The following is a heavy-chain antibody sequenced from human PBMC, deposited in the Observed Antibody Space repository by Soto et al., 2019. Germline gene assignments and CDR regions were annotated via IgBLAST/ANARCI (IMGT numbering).Heavy chain of an antibody. CDR3: AKDQGSGTGTTRENYYYYGMDV. Sequence: QVQLVESGGGVVQPGRSLRLSCAASGFTFSSYGMHWVRQAPGKGLEWVAVISYDGSNKYYADSVKGRFTNSRDNSKNTLYLQMNSLRAEDTAVYYCAKDQGSGTGTTRENYYYYGMDVWGQGTTVTVSS. V-gene: IGHV3-30*18. J-gene: IGHJ6*02. CDR1: GFTFSSYG. CDR2: ISYDGSNK. D-gene: IGHD4-4*01.